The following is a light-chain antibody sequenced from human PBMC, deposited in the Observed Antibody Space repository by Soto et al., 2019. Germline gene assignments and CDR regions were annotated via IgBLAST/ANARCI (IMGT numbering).Light chain of an antibody. J-gene: IGKJ2*01. CDR2: GAS. V-gene: IGKV3-20*01. Sequence: EIVLTQSPGTLSLSPGERATLSCRASQSVSSSYLAWYQHKPCQAPRLLIYGASSRATGIPDRVSGSWSGTDFTLTISRLEPEDFAVYYCQHYGSSPQTFGHGTKLEIK. CDR1: QSVSSSY. CDR3: QHYGSSPQT.